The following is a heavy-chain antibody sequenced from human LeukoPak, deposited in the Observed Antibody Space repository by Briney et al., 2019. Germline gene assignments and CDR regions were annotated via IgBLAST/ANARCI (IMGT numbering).Heavy chain of an antibody. D-gene: IGHD3-22*01. V-gene: IGHV3-43*01. J-gene: IGHJ4*02. Sequence: PGGSLRLSCAAPGFTFDAYTMHWVRQAPGKGLEWVSLISWDGGSTYYVDSVKGRFTTSRNNSKNSLYLQMNSLRTEDTALYYCAKSSDSSGYPHDYWGQGTLVTVSS. CDR2: ISWDGGST. CDR3: AKSSDSSGYPHDY. CDR1: GFTFDAYT.